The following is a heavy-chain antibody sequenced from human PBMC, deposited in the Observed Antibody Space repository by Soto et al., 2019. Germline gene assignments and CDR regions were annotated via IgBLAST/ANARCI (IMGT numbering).Heavy chain of an antibody. CDR2: IYPGDSDT. CDR3: ARRFDYVQIREHSRYYYYGMDV. V-gene: IGHV5-51*01. CDR1: GYSFTSYW. J-gene: IGHJ6*02. D-gene: IGHD4-17*01. Sequence: GESLKISCKGSGYSFTSYWIGWVRQMPGKGLEWMGIIYPGDSDTRYSPSFQGQVTISADKSISTAYLQWSSLKASDTAMYYCARRFDYVQIREHSRYYYYGMDVWGQGTTVTVSS.